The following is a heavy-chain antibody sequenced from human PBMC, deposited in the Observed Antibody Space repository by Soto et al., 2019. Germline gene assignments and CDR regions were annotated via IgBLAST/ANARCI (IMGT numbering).Heavy chain of an antibody. D-gene: IGHD6-13*01. Sequence: EVQLVESGGGLVQPGGSLRLSCAASGFIFSVYDMHWVRQATGKGLEWVSGIATTDDTYYPDSVKGRFTISRDNAKNSLYLQMNSLRAGDTAVYYCARGPAAAAGTDYFGMDVWGQGTTVTVSS. CDR2: IATTDDT. CDR3: ARGPAAAAGTDYFGMDV. CDR1: GFIFSVYD. J-gene: IGHJ6*02. V-gene: IGHV3-13*01.